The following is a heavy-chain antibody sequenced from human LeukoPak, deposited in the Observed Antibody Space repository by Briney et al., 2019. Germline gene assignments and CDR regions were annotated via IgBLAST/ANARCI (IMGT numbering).Heavy chain of an antibody. D-gene: IGHD2-15*01. CDR1: GGTFSSYA. Sequence: SVKVSCKASGGTFSSYAISWVRQAPGQGLEWMGRIIPILGIANYAQKFQGRVTITADKSTSTAYMELSSLRSEDTAVYYCARAPIVVVVAATGNWFDPWGQGTLVTVSS. J-gene: IGHJ5*02. CDR3: ARAPIVVVVAATGNWFDP. V-gene: IGHV1-69*04. CDR2: IIPILGIA.